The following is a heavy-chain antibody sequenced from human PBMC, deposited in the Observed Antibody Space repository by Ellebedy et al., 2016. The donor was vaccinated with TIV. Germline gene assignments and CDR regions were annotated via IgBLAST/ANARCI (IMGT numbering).Heavy chain of an antibody. CDR1: GFTVSSHC. CDR2: IYRDKST. CDR3: SRETFNDVDLDLWGIFDF. V-gene: IGHV3-66*01. J-gene: IGHJ3*01. D-gene: IGHD3-16*01. Sequence: GGSLRLSCAVSGFTVSSHCMSWVRQAPGKGLEWISVIYRDKSTYYADSLKGSFTISRDDSKNTVYLQMNSLRADDTAVYYCSRETFNDVDLDLWGIFDFWGQGIMVTVSS.